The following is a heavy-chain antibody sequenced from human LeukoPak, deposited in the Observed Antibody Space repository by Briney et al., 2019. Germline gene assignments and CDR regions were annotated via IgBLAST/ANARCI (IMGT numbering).Heavy chain of an antibody. D-gene: IGHD5-18*01. CDR2: IYWDDDK. J-gene: IGHJ5*02. V-gene: IGHV2-5*02. CDR1: GFSLSTSGVG. Sequence: SGPTLVKPTQTLTLTCTFSGFSLSTSGVGVGWIRQPPGKALEWLALIYWDDDKRYSPSLKSRRTITKDTSNNQGVLTITNNAPVDTATYYCAHTRYSYTARVWFDPWGQGTLVTVSS. CDR3: AHTRYSYTARVWFDP.